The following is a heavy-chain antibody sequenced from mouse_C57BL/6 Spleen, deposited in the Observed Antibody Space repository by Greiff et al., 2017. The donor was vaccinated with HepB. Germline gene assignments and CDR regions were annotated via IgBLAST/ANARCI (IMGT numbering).Heavy chain of an antibody. CDR1: GFNIKDDY. V-gene: IGHV14-4*01. J-gene: IGHJ3*01. CDR2: IDPENGDT. Sequence: EVQLQQSGAELVRPGASVKLSCTASGFNIKDDYMHWVKQRPEQGLEWIGWIDPENGDTEYASKFQGKATITAATSSNTAYLQLSSLTSEDTAVYYCTPKGGFAYWGQGTLVTVSA. CDR3: TPKGGFAY.